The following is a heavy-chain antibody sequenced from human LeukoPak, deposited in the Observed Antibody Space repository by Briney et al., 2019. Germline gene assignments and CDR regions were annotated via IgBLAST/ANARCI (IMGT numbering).Heavy chain of an antibody. D-gene: IGHD3-22*01. CDR1: GYTFTGYY. Sequence: ASVKVSCKAFGYTFTGYYIHWVRQAPGQGREWMGWINPNSGGTNYPQKSQGRVTITADDSPRTAHTEPSSLRCHDTAVYYCARPSGYYAALFFMHVWGKGATV. J-gene: IGHJ6*03. CDR2: INPNSGGT. CDR3: ARPSGYYAALFFMHV. V-gene: IGHV1-2*02.